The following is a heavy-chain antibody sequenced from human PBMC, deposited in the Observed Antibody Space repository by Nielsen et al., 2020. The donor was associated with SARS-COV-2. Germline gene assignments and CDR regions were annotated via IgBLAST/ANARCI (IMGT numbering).Heavy chain of an antibody. CDR3: TRYDFWSGYYPDY. CDR1: GFTFGDYA. D-gene: IGHD3-3*01. CDR2: IRSKAYSRTT. V-gene: IGHV3-49*03. Sequence: GGSLRLSCTASGFTFGDYAMSWFRQAPGKGLEWVGFIRSKAYSRTTDYAASVKGRFTISRDDSKSIAYLQMNSLKTEDTAVYYCTRYDFWSGYYPDYWGQGTLVTVSS. J-gene: IGHJ4*02.